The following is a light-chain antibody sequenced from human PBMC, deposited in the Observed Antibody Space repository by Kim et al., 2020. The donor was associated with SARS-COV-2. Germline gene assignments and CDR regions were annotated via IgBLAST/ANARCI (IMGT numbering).Light chain of an antibody. CDR1: NIGSKS. V-gene: IGLV3-21*04. CDR3: QVWDSSSDHRV. Sequence: SYELTQPPSVSVAPGKTARITCGGNNIGSKSVHWYQQKPGQAPVLVIYYDSDRPSVIPERFSGSNSGNTATLTISRVEAGDEADYYCQVWDSSSDHRVFG. J-gene: IGLJ3*02. CDR2: YDS.